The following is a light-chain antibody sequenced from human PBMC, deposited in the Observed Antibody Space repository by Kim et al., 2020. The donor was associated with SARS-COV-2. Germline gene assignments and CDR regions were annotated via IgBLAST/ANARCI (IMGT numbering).Light chain of an antibody. CDR2: SAS. Sequence: VPTPCRTTQSISSHLNWSQQKPGRAPKLLISSASTLPGGVPSRFSGSGSETDFTLTISSLQPEDFATYFCQQIYITPFTFGPGTKVDI. V-gene: IGKV1-39*01. J-gene: IGKJ3*01. CDR3: QQIYITPFT. CDR1: QSISSH.